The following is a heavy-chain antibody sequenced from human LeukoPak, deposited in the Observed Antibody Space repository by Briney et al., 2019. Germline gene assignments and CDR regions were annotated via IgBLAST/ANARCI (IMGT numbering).Heavy chain of an antibody. V-gene: IGHV1-8*03. J-gene: IGHJ4*02. D-gene: IGHD6-19*01. Sequence: ASVKVSCKASGYTFTSYDINWVRQATGQGLEWMGWMNPNSGNTGYAQKFQGRVTITRNTSISTAYMELSSLRSEDMAVYYCARPSTRAPYSSGWYGYWGQGTLVTVSS. CDR2: MNPNSGNT. CDR3: ARPSTRAPYSSGWYGY. CDR1: GYTFTSYD.